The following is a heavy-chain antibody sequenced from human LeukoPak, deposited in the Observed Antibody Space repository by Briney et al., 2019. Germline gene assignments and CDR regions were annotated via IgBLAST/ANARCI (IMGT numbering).Heavy chain of an antibody. J-gene: IGHJ3*02. CDR1: GGSISSGDYY. V-gene: IGHV4-30-4*01. CDR2: IYYSGST. D-gene: IGHD3-3*01. Sequence: PSETLSLTCTVSGGSISSGDYYWSWIRQPPGKGLEWIGYIYYSGSTYYNPSLKSRVTISVDTSKNQFSLKLSSVTAADTAVYYCARTLRFLSPDAFDIWGQGTMVTVSS. CDR3: ARTLRFLSPDAFDI.